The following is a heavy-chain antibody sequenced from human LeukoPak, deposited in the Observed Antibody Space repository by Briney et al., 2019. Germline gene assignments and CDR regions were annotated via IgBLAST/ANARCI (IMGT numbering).Heavy chain of an antibody. CDR2: FDPEDGEK. CDR3: AFLNWTDAFDI. CDR1: GYTLTELS. J-gene: IGHJ3*02. D-gene: IGHD1-1*01. Sequence: ASVKVSRTVSGYTLTELSMNWVRQTPGTGLEWMGGFDPEDGEKLYAQKFQGRVTMTEDTSTDTAYMELSSLRSEDTAVYYCAFLNWTDAFDIWGRETLVTVSS. V-gene: IGHV1-24*01.